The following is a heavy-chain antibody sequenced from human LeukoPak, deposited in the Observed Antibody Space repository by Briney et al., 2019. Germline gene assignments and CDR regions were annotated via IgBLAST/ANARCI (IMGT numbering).Heavy chain of an antibody. CDR1: RFTFSDYY. J-gene: IGHJ4*02. Sequence: GGSLRLSCEASRFTFSDYYMSWIRQAPGKGLEWVSYISSRATSIYYADSVKGRFTISRDNAKNSLYLQMNTLRAEDTAVYYCARGRTGFYFDYWGQGAPVTVSS. CDR2: ISSRATSI. D-gene: IGHD3/OR15-3a*01. CDR3: ARGRTGFYFDY. V-gene: IGHV3-11*01.